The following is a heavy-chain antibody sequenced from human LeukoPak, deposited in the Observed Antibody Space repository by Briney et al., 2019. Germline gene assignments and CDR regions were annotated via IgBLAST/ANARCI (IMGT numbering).Heavy chain of an antibody. CDR2: IIPIFGTA. CDR3: ARSNPNCSGGSCYYYYYYMDV. D-gene: IGHD2-15*01. Sequence: SVKVSCKASGGTFSSYAISWVRQAPGQGLEWMGGIIPIFGTANYAQKFQGRVTITADKSTSTAYMELSSLRSEDTAVYYCARSNPNCSGGSCYYYYYYMDVWGKGTTVTVSS. J-gene: IGHJ6*03. V-gene: IGHV1-69*06. CDR1: GGTFSSYA.